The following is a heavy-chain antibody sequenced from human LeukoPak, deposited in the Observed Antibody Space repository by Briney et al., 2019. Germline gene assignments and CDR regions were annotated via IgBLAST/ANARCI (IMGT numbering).Heavy chain of an antibody. V-gene: IGHV4-59*01. CDR2: IYYSGST. J-gene: IGHJ3*02. D-gene: IGHD3-10*01. CDR3: ARDYYGSGSFVDI. Sequence: SETLSLTCAVSGGSISSYYWSWIRQPPGKGLEWIGYIYYSGSTNYNPSLKSRVTISVDTSKNQFSLKLSSVTAADTAVYYCARDYYGSGSFVDIWGQGTMVTVSS. CDR1: GGSISSYY.